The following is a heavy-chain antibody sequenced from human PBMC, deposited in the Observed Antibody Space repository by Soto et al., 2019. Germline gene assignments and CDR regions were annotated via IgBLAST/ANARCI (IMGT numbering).Heavy chain of an antibody. D-gene: IGHD6-19*01. J-gene: IGHJ5*02. Sequence: SVKVSCNASAGTFSSYTISWVRQAPGQGLEWMGRIIPILGIANYAQKFQGRVTITADKSTSTAYMELSSLRSEDTAVYYCARDPRGIAVAAYNWFDPWGQGTLVTVSS. CDR3: ARDPRGIAVAAYNWFDP. CDR2: IIPILGIA. V-gene: IGHV1-69*04. CDR1: AGTFSSYT.